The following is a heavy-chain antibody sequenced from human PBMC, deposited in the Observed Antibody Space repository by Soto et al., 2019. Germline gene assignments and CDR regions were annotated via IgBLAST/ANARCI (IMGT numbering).Heavy chain of an antibody. CDR1: GFTFSSYW. CDR3: VRTSLVVAAATREDY. J-gene: IGHJ4*02. D-gene: IGHD2-15*01. V-gene: IGHV3-74*01. Sequence: EVQLVESGAGLVQPGESLRLSCAASGFTFSSYWMHWVRQAPGKGLEWVSRINSDGSSTSYAGSVKGRFTISRDNAKNTLYPQMNSLRAEDTAVYYCVRTSLVVAAATREDYWRQGTLVPVSS. CDR2: INSDGSST.